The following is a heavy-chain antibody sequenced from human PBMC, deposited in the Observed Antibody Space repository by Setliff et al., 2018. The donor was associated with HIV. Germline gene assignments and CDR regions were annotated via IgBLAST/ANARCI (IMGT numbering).Heavy chain of an antibody. CDR3: ARLRPYNSALDY. V-gene: IGHV3-66*02. D-gene: IGHD3-10*01. J-gene: IGHJ4*02. CDR1: GFTVSSYY. CDR2: IYSDGNT. Sequence: LRLSCAASGFTVSSYYMSWVRQAPGKGLEWVSTIYSDGNTYHADSVKGRFTLSRDNSENALFPQMNSLRPEDTAVYYCARLRPYNSALDYWGQGTLVTVSS.